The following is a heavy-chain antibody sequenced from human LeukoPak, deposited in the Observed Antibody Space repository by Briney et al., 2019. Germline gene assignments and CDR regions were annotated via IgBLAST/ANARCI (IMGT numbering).Heavy chain of an antibody. CDR3: ARDRSPIAAAALDY. V-gene: IGHV3-30-3*01. D-gene: IGHD6-13*01. Sequence: GGSLRLSCAASGFTFSSYTMHWVRQAPGKGLEWVAVISYDGSNKYYADSVKGRFTISRDNSKNTLYLQMNSLRAEDTAVYYCARDRSPIAAAALDYWGQGTLVTVSS. CDR1: GFTFSSYT. J-gene: IGHJ4*02. CDR2: ISYDGSNK.